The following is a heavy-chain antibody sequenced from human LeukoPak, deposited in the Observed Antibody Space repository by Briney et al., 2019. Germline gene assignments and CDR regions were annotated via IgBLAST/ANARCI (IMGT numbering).Heavy chain of an antibody. CDR3: ARDSSADAFDI. V-gene: IGHV4-34*01. Sequence: KPSETLSLTCAVYGGSFSGYYWSWIRQPPGKGLEWIGEINHSGSTNYNPSLKSRVTISVDTSKNQFSLKLSSVTAADTAVHYCARDSSADAFDIWGQGTMVTVSS. CDR2: INHSGST. CDR1: GGSFSGYY. D-gene: IGHD2-15*01. J-gene: IGHJ3*02.